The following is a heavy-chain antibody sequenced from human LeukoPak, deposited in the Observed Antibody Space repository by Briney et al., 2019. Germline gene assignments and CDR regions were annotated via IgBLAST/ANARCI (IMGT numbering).Heavy chain of an antibody. CDR3: ARESRGDIVVVPAAPDRTILGGLDY. D-gene: IGHD2-2*01. V-gene: IGHV1-2*02. Sequence: ASVKVSCKASGYTFTGYYMHWVRQAPGQGLEWMGWINPNSGGTNYAQKFQGRVTMTRDTSISTAYMEPSRLRSDDTAVYYCARESRGDIVVVPAAPDRTILGGLDYWGQGTLVTVSS. CDR2: INPNSGGT. CDR1: GYTFTGYY. J-gene: IGHJ4*02.